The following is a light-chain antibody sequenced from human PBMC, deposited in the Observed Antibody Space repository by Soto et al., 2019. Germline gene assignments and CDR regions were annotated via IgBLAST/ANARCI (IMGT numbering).Light chain of an antibody. CDR2: GTT. Sequence: MVMTQSPVTLSVSPGESATLSCRASQSVISNLAWYQQKPGQAPRLLIYGTTTRATGIPDRFSGSVSGTDFTLTISRLEPEDFAVYYCQQYGSSPRITFGPGTKVDIK. V-gene: IGKV3-20*01. J-gene: IGKJ3*01. CDR3: QQYGSSPRIT. CDR1: QSVISN.